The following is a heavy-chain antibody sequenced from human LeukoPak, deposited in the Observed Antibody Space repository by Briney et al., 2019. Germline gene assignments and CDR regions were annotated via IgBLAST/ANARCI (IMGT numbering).Heavy chain of an antibody. D-gene: IGHD3-22*01. V-gene: IGHV4-34*01. Sequence: SETLSLTCAVYGGSFSGYYWSWIRQPPGKGLEWIGKINHSGSTNYNPSLKSRVTISVDTSKNQFSLKLSSVTAADTAVYYCAGSGYYSDAFDIWGQGTMVTVSS. J-gene: IGHJ3*02. CDR2: INHSGST. CDR1: GGSFSGYY. CDR3: AGSGYYSDAFDI.